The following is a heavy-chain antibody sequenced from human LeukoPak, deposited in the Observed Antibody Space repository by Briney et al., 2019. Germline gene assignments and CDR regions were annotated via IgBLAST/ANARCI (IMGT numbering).Heavy chain of an antibody. CDR1: GGSISSSSYY. CDR3: ARESGGGTENFFDY. V-gene: IGHV4-39*07. CDR2: IYYSGST. J-gene: IGHJ4*02. D-gene: IGHD2-15*01. Sequence: SETLSLTCTVSGGSISSSSYYWGWIRQPPGKGLEWIGSIYYSGSTYYNPSLKSRVTISVDTSKNQFSLKLSSVTAADTAVYYCARESGGGTENFFDYWGQGTLVTVSS.